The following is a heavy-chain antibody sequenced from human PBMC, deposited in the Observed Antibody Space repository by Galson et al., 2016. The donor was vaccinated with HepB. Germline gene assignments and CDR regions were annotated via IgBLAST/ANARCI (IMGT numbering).Heavy chain of an antibody. V-gene: IGHV3-7*01. J-gene: IGHJ4*02. CDR3: SGEMTGSYFG. D-gene: IGHD3-10*01. Sequence: SLRLSCAASGFTFNAHWMHWVRQAPGKGLEWVANIRGDGIVSYYAESVRGRFAISRDNAKNSLYLQMNGLRVDETAVYYCSGEMTGSYFGWGQGTLVTVSS. CDR1: GFTFNAHW. CDR2: IRGDGIVS.